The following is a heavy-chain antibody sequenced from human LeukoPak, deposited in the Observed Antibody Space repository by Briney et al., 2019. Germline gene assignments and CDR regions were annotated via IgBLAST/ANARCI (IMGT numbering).Heavy chain of an antibody. CDR3: ARDTITLLGGWFDP. D-gene: IGHD1-14*01. CDR2: ISAYNGNT. CDR1: GYTFTSYG. V-gene: IGHV1-18*01. Sequence: ASVKVSCKASGYTFTSYGISWVRQAHGQGLEWMGWISAYNGNTNYAQKLQGRVTMTTDTSTSTAYMELRSLRSDDTAVYYCARDTITLLGGWFDPWGQGTLVTVSS. J-gene: IGHJ5*02.